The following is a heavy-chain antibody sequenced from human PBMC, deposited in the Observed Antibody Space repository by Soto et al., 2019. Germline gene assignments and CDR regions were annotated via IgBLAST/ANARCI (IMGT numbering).Heavy chain of an antibody. J-gene: IGHJ5*02. CDR1: GGSSSGSSNY. CDR2: IYNSGST. CDR3: AGHPYCSGGSCYYRPARFDP. D-gene: IGHD2-15*01. Sequence: PSETLSLTCSVSGGSSSGSSNYWGWIRQPPGKGLEWIGSIYNSGSTYYNSSLKSRVTISVDTSKNQFSLKLNSVTAADTAVYYCAGHPYCSGGSCYYRPARFDPWGQGTLVTVSS. V-gene: IGHV4-39*01.